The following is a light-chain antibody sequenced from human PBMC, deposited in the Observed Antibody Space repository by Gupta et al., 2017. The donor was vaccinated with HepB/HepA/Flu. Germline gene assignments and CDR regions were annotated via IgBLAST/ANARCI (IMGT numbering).Light chain of an antibody. J-gene: IGLJ2*01. CDR1: SSDVGGFNS. Sequence: QSALTQPASVSGSPGQSITISCTGTSSDVGGFNSVSWYQQYPGKAPKLLIYDVTTRPSGIATRCSASKSGNTASLTISGLQTEDEANYFCSSFTRTTTTLVLFGGGTKVTVL. CDR3: SSFTRTTTTLVL. V-gene: IGLV2-14*01. CDR2: DVT.